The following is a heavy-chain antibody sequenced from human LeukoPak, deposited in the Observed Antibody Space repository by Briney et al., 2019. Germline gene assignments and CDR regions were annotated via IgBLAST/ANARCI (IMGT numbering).Heavy chain of an antibody. CDR3: ARDGYNPIDY. CDR1: GGSISGSTYY. V-gene: IGHV4-39*07. CDR2: IYYSGST. D-gene: IGHD5-24*01. J-gene: IGHJ4*02. Sequence: SETLSLTCTVSGGSISGSTYYWGWIRQPPGKGLEWIGSIYYSGSTYYNPSLKSRVNISVDTSKKQFSLKLSSVTAADTAVYYCARDGYNPIDYWGQGTLVTVSS.